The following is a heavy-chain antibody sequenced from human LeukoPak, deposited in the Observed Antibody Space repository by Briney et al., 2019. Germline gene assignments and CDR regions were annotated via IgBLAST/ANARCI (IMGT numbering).Heavy chain of an antibody. Sequence: GASVKVSCKASGYTFTAYYMHWVRQAPGQGLEWMGWINPNSGGTNYAQKFQGRVTMTSDTSISTAYMELISLRSDDTAVYYCARDRNYSPDYWGQGTLVTVSS. V-gene: IGHV1-2*02. CDR2: INPNSGGT. J-gene: IGHJ4*02. CDR3: ARDRNYSPDY. D-gene: IGHD2-15*01. CDR1: GYTFTAYY.